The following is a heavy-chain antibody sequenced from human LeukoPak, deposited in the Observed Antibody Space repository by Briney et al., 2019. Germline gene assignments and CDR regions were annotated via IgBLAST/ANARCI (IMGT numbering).Heavy chain of an antibody. CDR3: ARTEGIAAAPPECYYYGMDV. V-gene: IGHV4-61*05. CDR1: GASISSTSYH. D-gene: IGHD6-13*01. Sequence: SETLSLTCTVSGASISSTSYHWGWIRQPPGKGLEWIGYIYYSGSTNYNPSLKSRVTISVDTSKNQFSLKLSSVTAADTAVYYCARTEGIAAAPPECYYYGMDVWGQGTTVTVSS. J-gene: IGHJ6*02. CDR2: IYYSGST.